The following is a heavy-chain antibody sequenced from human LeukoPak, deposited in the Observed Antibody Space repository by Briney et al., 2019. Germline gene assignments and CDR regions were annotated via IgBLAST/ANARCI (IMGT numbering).Heavy chain of an antibody. V-gene: IGHV3-21*01. CDR2: VSSSYI. Sequence: GGSLRLSCAASGFTFSSYSMNWVRQAPGKGLEWVSSVSSSYIYYADSVKGRFTISRDNAENSLYLQMNSLRAEDTAVYYCARLGSGWSFDFWGQGTLVAVSS. J-gene: IGHJ4*02. CDR3: ARLGSGWSFDF. CDR1: GFTFSSYS. D-gene: IGHD6-19*01.